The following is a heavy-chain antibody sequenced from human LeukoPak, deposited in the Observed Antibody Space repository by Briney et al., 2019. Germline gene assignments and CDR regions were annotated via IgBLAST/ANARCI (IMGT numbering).Heavy chain of an antibody. Sequence: SETLSLTCTVSGGSISSGDYYWSWIRQPPGKGLEWIGYIYYSGSTYYNPSLKSRVTISVDTSKNQFSLKLSSVTAADTAVYYCARAPTIMITFGGAGGYFDYWGQGTLVTVSS. CDR1: GGSISSGDYY. J-gene: IGHJ4*02. CDR2: IYYSGST. CDR3: ARAPTIMITFGGAGGYFDY. V-gene: IGHV4-30-4*02. D-gene: IGHD3-16*01.